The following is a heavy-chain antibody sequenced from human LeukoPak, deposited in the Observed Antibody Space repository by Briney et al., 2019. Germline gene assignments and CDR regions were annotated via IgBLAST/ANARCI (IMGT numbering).Heavy chain of an antibody. CDR2: IYYSGGT. Sequence: SETLSLTCTVSGGSISHYLWSWIRQPPGKGLEWIGYIYYSGGTNYNPSLKSRVTISVDTSKNQFSLKLSSVTAADTAVYYCASSAYYDILTGYYYWGQGTLVTVSS. CDR1: GGSISHYL. V-gene: IGHV4-59*01. D-gene: IGHD3-9*01. J-gene: IGHJ4*02. CDR3: ASSAYYDILTGYYY.